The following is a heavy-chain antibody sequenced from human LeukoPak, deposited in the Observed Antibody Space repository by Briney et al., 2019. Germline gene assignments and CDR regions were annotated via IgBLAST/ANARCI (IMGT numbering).Heavy chain of an antibody. Sequence: SETLSPTCAVYGGSFSTYYWSWIRQPPGKGLEWIGQINHSGNTNYNPSLKSRVTISVDTSKNQFSLKLTSVTAADTAVYYCARNSSSSRAFDIWGQGTRVTVSS. J-gene: IGHJ3*02. CDR2: INHSGNT. CDR1: GGSFSTYY. CDR3: ARNSSSSRAFDI. D-gene: IGHD6-13*01. V-gene: IGHV4-34*01.